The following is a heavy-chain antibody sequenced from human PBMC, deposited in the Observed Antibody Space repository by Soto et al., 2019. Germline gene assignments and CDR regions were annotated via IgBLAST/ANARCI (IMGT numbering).Heavy chain of an antibody. J-gene: IGHJ3*02. D-gene: IGHD6-6*01. V-gene: IGHV3-23*01. CDR3: ARRPFGSSRAFDI. Sequence: VQLLESGGGLVQPGGSLRLSCAASGFAFSSYPMSWVRQAPEKGLEWVSGISDSGGITYNADSVKGRFTISRDNSKNTLYLQMNSLRAEDTAVYYCARRPFGSSRAFDIWGQGTMVTVSS. CDR2: ISDSGGIT. CDR1: GFAFSSYP.